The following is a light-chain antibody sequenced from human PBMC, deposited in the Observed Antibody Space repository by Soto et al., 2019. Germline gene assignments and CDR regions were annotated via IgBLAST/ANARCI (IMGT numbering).Light chain of an antibody. CDR3: QQYNNWTRT. CDR2: GAS. V-gene: IGKV3-15*01. Sequence: EIVMTQSPATLSVSPGERATLSCRANQSVSSNLAWYQQKPGQAPRFLIYGASTRATGIPARFSGSGSGTEFTLTISSLQSEDFAVYYCQQYNNWTRTFGQGTKVEIK. J-gene: IGKJ1*01. CDR1: QSVSSN.